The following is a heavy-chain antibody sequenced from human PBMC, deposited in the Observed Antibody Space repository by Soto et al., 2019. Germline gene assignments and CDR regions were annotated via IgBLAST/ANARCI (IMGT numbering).Heavy chain of an antibody. D-gene: IGHD2-2*01. Sequence: RGSLRLSCAASGFTFSSYAMNWVRQAPGKGLEWVALISYDGSNKYYADSVRGRFTISRDSSTNTLFLQMNSLRAADTAVYYCGRCTSTSCHLGSDYWGQETLVTVSS. CDR1: GFTFSSYA. V-gene: IGHV3-30-3*01. CDR2: ISYDGSNK. J-gene: IGHJ4*02. CDR3: GRCTSTSCHLGSDY.